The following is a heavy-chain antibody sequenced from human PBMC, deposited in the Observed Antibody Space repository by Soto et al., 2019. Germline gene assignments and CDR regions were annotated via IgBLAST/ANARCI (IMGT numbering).Heavy chain of an antibody. Sequence: QVQLVESGGGVVQPGRSLRLSCAASGFTFSSYGMHWVRQAPGKGLEWVAVIWYDGSNKYYADSVKGRFTISRDNSKNRLYLQMNSLRAEDTAVYYCARDKIVLMVYAMGDLDYWGQGTLVTVSS. CDR2: IWYDGSNK. V-gene: IGHV3-33*01. D-gene: IGHD2-8*01. CDR1: GFTFSSYG. CDR3: ARDKIVLMVYAMGDLDY. J-gene: IGHJ4*02.